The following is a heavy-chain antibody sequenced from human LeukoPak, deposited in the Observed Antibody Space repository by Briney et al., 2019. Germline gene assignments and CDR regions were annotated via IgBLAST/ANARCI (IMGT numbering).Heavy chain of an antibody. J-gene: IGHJ6*02. CDR1: GGSFSGYY. D-gene: IGHD3-9*01. CDR2: INHSGST. CDR3: ARGRRGYFDWFYYYYGMDV. Sequence: SETLSLTCAVYGGSFSGYYWSWIRQPPGKGQKWIGEINHSGSTNYNAPLKSRVTISVDTSKNQFSLKLSSVTAADTAVYYCARGRRGYFDWFYYYYGMDVWGQGTTVTVSS. V-gene: IGHV4-34*01.